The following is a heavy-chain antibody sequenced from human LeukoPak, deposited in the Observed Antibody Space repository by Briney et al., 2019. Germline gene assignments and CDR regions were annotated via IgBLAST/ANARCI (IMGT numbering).Heavy chain of an antibody. D-gene: IGHD3-10*01. CDR1: GLTFSSYG. CDR3: AKSYASGSFYDY. J-gene: IGHJ4*02. Sequence: GGTLRFSCAASGLTFSSYGMSWVRQPPGKGLEWVSRVSASGGRTYYADSVKGRFTISRDNSKNTTSLQMNNLRADDTAVYYCAKSYASGSFYDYWGQGTLVTVSS. CDR2: VSASGGRT. V-gene: IGHV3-23*01.